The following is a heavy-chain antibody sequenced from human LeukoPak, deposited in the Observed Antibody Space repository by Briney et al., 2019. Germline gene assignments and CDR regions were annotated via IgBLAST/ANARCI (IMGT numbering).Heavy chain of an antibody. J-gene: IGHJ4*02. CDR3: ARGPRNYYDSSGYLDY. V-gene: IGHV4-34*01. CDR2: INHSGST. Sequence: SETLSLTCAVYGGSFSGYYWSWIRQPPGKGLEWIGEINHSGSTNYNPSLKSRVTISVDTSKNQFSLKLSSVTAADTAVYYCARGPRNYYDSSGYLDYWGQGTLVTVSS. CDR1: GGSFSGYY. D-gene: IGHD3-22*01.